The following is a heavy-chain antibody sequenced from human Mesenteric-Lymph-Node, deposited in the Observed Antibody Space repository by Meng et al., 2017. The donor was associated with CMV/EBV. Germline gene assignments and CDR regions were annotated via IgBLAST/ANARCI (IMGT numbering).Heavy chain of an antibody. D-gene: IGHD3-22*01. Sequence: GGSLRLSCAASGFTFSSYGMHWVRQAPGKGLEWVAVIWYDGSNKYYADSVKGRFTISRDNSKNTLYLQMNSLRAEDTAVYYCAKDESSGYYPSNYFDYWGQGTLVTVSS. J-gene: IGHJ4*02. V-gene: IGHV3-33*06. CDR1: GFTFSSYG. CDR3: AKDESSGYYPSNYFDY. CDR2: IWYDGSNK.